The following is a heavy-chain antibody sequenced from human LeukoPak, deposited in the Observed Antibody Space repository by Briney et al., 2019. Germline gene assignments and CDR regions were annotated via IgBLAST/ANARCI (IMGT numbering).Heavy chain of an antibody. CDR3: ARWGYCSSTSCSGKFDY. Sequence: GASVKVSCKASGYTFTGYYMHWVREAPGQGLEWTGWINPNSGGTNYAQKFQGRVTMTRDTSISTAYMELSRLRSDDTAVYYCARWGYCSSTSCSGKFDYWGQGTLVTVSS. V-gene: IGHV1-2*02. D-gene: IGHD2-2*01. J-gene: IGHJ4*02. CDR1: GYTFTGYY. CDR2: INPNSGGT.